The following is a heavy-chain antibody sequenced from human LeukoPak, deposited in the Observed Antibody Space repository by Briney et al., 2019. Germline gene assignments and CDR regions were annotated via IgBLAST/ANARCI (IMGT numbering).Heavy chain of an antibody. CDR3: VRSKSGAYGWFDP. CDR2: IYYTGNT. Sequence: SGTLSLTCTVSGGSLSSYYWSWIRQPPGKGLEWIGYIYYTGNTNYNPSLKSRVTISIDTSKNHFSLNVNSVTAADAAMYYCVRSKSGAYGWFDPWGPGTLVTVSS. V-gene: IGHV4-59*01. D-gene: IGHD2-15*01. J-gene: IGHJ5*02. CDR1: GGSLSSYY.